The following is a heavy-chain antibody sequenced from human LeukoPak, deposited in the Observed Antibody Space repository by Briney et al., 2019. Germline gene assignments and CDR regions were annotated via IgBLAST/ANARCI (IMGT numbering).Heavy chain of an antibody. CDR1: GFSLSPSGVG. CDR2: IYWNDDK. V-gene: IGHV2-5*01. J-gene: IGHJ4*02. CDR3: AHKTAAAGPAYDFTY. Sequence: SGGTLVNPTQTLRLTCTFSGFSLSPSGVGVGWIRQPPGKALEWLALIYWNDDKRYSPSLKSRLTMTSDTSKNQGVVTMAKMDTADTATSSCAHKTAAAGPAYDFTYWGQGSLVTVS. D-gene: IGHD6-13*01.